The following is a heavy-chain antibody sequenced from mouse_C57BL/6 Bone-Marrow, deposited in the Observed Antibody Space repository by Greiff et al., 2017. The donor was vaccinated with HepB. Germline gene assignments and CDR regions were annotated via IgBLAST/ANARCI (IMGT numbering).Heavy chain of an antibody. Sequence: EVQWVESGGDLVKPGGSLKLSCAASGFTFSSYGMSWVRQTPDKRLEWVATISSGGSYTYYPDSVKGRFTISRDNAKNTLYLQMSSLKSEDTAMYYCARQRSTMVTAWFAYWGQGTLVTVSA. CDR2: ISSGGSYT. V-gene: IGHV5-6*01. CDR1: GFTFSSYG. D-gene: IGHD2-2*01. CDR3: ARQRSTMVTAWFAY. J-gene: IGHJ3*01.